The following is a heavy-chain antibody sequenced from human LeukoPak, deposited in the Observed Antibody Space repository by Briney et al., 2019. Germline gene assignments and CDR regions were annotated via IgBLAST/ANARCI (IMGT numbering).Heavy chain of an antibody. CDR2: ISYDGSNK. Sequence: GGSLRLSCAASGFTFSSYGMHWVRQAPGKGLEWVAVISYDGSNKYYADSVKGRFTISRDNSKNTLYLQMNSLRAEDTAVYYRAKDQYSSSWYSYYYYGMDVWGQGTTVTVSS. J-gene: IGHJ6*02. D-gene: IGHD6-13*01. V-gene: IGHV3-30*18. CDR3: AKDQYSSSWYSYYYYGMDV. CDR1: GFTFSSYG.